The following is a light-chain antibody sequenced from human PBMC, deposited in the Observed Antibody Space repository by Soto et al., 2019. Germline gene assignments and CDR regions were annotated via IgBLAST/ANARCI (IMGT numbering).Light chain of an antibody. J-gene: IGKJ5*01. CDR3: QQFDDSVT. V-gene: IGKV3-20*01. Sequence: EIALTPSPGTLSSSPGERPPLSCLASQSVSSSYLAWYQQKPGQAPRLLIFGASDRVTGTPDRFSGSGSGTDFTLTISRMEPEDCAVYYCQQFDDSVTFGQVTLLEIK. CDR1: QSVSSSY. CDR2: GAS.